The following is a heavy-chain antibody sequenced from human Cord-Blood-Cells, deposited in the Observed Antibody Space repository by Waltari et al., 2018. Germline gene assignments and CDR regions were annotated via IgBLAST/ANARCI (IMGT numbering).Heavy chain of an antibody. V-gene: IGHV3-33*01. CDR2: IWYDGSNK. Sequence: QVQLVESGGGVVQPGRSLRLSCAASGFTFSSYGMHWVRQAPGKGLEWVAVIWYDGSNKYYADSVKGRFTISRDNSKNTLYLQMNSLRAEDTAVYYCARVPVTGDDWYFDLWGRGTLVTVSS. CDR1: GFTFSSYG. CDR3: ARVPVTGDDWYFDL. J-gene: IGHJ2*01. D-gene: IGHD7-27*01.